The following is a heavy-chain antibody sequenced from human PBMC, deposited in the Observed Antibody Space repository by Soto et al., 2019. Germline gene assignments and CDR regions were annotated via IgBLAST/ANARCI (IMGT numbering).Heavy chain of an antibody. J-gene: IGHJ4*02. Sequence: GGSLRLSCAASGFTFSDYYMSWIRQAPGKGLEWISYISSSGTTIYDADSVKGRFTISRDNAKNSVYLQMNSLRAEDTAMYYCARLYYDGIGRGGYWGQGTLVTVSS. CDR2: ISSSGTTI. V-gene: IGHV3-11*01. CDR1: GFTFSDYY. D-gene: IGHD3-22*01. CDR3: ARLYYDGIGRGGY.